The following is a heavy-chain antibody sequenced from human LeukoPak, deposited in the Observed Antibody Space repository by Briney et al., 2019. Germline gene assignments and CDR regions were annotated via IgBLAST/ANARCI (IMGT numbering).Heavy chain of an antibody. J-gene: IGHJ4*02. V-gene: IGHV4-34*01. Sequence: SETLSLTYAVYGGSFSGYYWSWIRQPPGKGLEWIGEINHSGSTNYNPSLKSRVTISVDTSKNQFSLKLSSVTAADTAVYYCATLSTRYDFWSGYSQGDYFDYWGQGTLVTVSS. CDR2: INHSGST. D-gene: IGHD3-3*01. CDR3: ATLSTRYDFWSGYSQGDYFDY. CDR1: GGSFSGYY.